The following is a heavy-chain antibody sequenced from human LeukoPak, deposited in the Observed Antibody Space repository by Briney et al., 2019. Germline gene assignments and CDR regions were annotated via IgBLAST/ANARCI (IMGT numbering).Heavy chain of an antibody. CDR2: ISGSGGST. CDR3: ANGGFAEYYFDY. Sequence: PGGSLRLSCAASGFTFSSYAMSWVRQAPGKGLEWVSAISGSGGSTYYADSVKGRFTISRDNSKNTLYLQMNSLRAEDTAVYYCANGGFAEYYFDYWGQGTLVTVSS. CDR1: GFTFSSYA. J-gene: IGHJ4*02. D-gene: IGHD3-10*01. V-gene: IGHV3-23*01.